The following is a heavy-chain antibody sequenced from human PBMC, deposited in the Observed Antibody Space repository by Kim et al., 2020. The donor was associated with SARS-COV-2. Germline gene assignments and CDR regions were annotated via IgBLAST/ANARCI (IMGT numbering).Heavy chain of an antibody. CDR2: IIPILGIA. CDR1: GGTFSSYT. J-gene: IGHJ6*02. CDR3: ASPSGSYPRYYYYGMDV. V-gene: IGHV1-69*02. D-gene: IGHD1-26*01. Sequence: SVKVSCKASGGTFSSYTISWVRQAPGQGLEWMGRIIPILGIANYAQKFQGRVTITADKSTSTAYMELSSLRSEDTAVYYCASPSGSYPRYYYYGMDVWGQGTTITVSS.